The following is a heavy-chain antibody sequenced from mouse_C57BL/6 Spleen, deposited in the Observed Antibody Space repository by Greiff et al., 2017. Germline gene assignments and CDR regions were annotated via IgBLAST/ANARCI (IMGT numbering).Heavy chain of an antibody. D-gene: IGHD1-1*01. J-gene: IGHJ2*01. CDR3: ASTFYGSSLFDY. CDR2: IRNKANGYTT. V-gene: IGHV7-3*01. Sequence: EVKLEESGGGLVQPGGSLSLSCAASGFTFTDYYMSWVRQPPGKALEWLGFIRNKANGYTTEYSASVKGRFTISRDNTQTILYLQMNALRAEDSATYYCASTFYGSSLFDYWGQGTTLTVSS. CDR1: GFTFTDYY.